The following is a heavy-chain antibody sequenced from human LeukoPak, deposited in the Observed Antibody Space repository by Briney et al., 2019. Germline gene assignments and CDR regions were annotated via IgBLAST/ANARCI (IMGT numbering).Heavy chain of an antibody. J-gene: IGHJ6*03. Sequence: GASVKVSCKASGYTFTSYDINWVRQATGQGLEWMGWMNPNSGNTGYAQKFQGRVTMTRNTSISTAYMELSSLRSEDTAVYYCARGGASSSHYYYYYMDVWGKGTTVTVSS. CDR3: ARGGASSSHYYYYYMDV. CDR1: GYTFTSYD. CDR2: MNPNSGNT. D-gene: IGHD6-13*01. V-gene: IGHV1-8*01.